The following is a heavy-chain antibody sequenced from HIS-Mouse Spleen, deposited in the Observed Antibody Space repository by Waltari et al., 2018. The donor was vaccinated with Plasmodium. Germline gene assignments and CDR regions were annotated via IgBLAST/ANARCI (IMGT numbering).Heavy chain of an antibody. CDR1: GFIFSSYW. J-gene: IGHJ2*01. Sequence: EVQLVESGGGLVQPGGSLRLSCAACGFIFSSYWMIWVRQAPGKGLEWVANIKQDGSEKYYVDSVKGRFTISRDNAKNSLYLQMNSLRAEDTAVYYCASSWYWYFDLWGRGTLVTVSS. CDR3: ASSWYWYFDL. CDR2: IKQDGSEK. V-gene: IGHV3-7*01. D-gene: IGHD6-13*01.